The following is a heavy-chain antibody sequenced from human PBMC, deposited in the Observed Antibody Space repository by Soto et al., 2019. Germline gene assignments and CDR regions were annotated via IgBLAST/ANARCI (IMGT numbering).Heavy chain of an antibody. CDR2: IYTSGST. V-gene: IGHV4-4*07. J-gene: IGHJ5*02. Sequence: SETLSLTCTVSGGSISSYYWSWIRQPAGKGLEWIGRIYTSGSTNYNPSLKSRVTMSVDTSKNQFSLKLSSVTAADSAVYYCARVGGRILANWFDPWGQGTLVTVSS. CDR3: ARVGGRILANWFDP. CDR1: GGSISSYY. D-gene: IGHD3-16*01.